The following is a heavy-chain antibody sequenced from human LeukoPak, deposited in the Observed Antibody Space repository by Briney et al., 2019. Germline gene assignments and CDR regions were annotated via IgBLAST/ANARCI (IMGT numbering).Heavy chain of an antibody. J-gene: IGHJ4*02. V-gene: IGHV1-18*01. Sequence: ASVKVSCTASGYTFTSHGISWVRLAPGQGLEWMAWISCYNGDTIYSQNFQGRVTVTTDTSTNTAYMELRSLRSDDTAVYYCARDPTNTSGRFAYFDYWGQGTLVTVSS. CDR1: GYTFTSHG. D-gene: IGHD6-19*01. CDR3: ARDPTNTSGRFAYFDY. CDR2: ISCYNGDT.